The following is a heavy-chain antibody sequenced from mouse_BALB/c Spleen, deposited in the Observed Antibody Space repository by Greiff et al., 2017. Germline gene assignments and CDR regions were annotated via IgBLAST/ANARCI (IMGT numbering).Heavy chain of an antibody. D-gene: IGHD1-1*01. CDR3: TRSDYYGSSYWYFDV. CDR2: INHSNGGT. CDR1: GYTFTSYY. J-gene: IGHJ1*01. Sequence: QVQLKQSGAELVKPGASVKLSCKASGYTFTSYYMYWVKQRPGQGLEWIGEINHSNGGTNFNEKFKSKATLTVDKSSSPAYMQLSSLTSEDSAVYYCTRSDYYGSSYWYFDVWGAGTTVTVSS. V-gene: IGHV1S81*02.